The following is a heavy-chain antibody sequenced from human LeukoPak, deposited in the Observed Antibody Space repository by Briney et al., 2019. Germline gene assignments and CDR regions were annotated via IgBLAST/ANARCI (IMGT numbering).Heavy chain of an antibody. CDR3: AMSHYYDSSGYYAEVVNWFDP. D-gene: IGHD3-22*01. J-gene: IGHJ5*02. V-gene: IGHV4-34*01. CDR1: GGSFSGYY. CDR2: INHSGST. Sequence: SETLSLTCAVYGGSFSGYYWSWIRQPPGKGLEWIGEINHSGSTNYNPSLKSRVTISVDTSKNQFSLKLSSVTAADTAVYYCAMSHYYDSSGYYAEVVNWFDPWGQGTLVTVSS.